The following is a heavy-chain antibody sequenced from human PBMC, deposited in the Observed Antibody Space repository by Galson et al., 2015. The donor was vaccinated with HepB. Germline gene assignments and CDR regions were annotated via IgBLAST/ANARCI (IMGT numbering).Heavy chain of an antibody. CDR1: GYTFTSYG. D-gene: IGHD2-15*01. V-gene: IGHV1-18*04. Sequence: SVKVSCKASGYTFTSYGISWVRQAPGQGLEWMGWISAYNGNTNYAQKLQGRVTMTTDTSTSTAYMELRSLRSDDTAVYYCARGGKYCSGGSCYSSGYYYGMDVWGQGTTVTVSS. J-gene: IGHJ6*02. CDR3: ARGGKYCSGGSCYSSGYYYGMDV. CDR2: ISAYNGNT.